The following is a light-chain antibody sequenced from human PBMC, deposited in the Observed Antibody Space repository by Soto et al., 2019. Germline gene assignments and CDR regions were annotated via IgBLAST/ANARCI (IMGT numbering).Light chain of an antibody. V-gene: IGLV2-14*01. CDR2: ELT. J-gene: IGLJ2*01. Sequence: QSALTQPASVSGPPGQSITISCTGISSDVGGYNYVSWYQQHPGKAPKLLIFELTNRPSGVSNRFSGSKSGNTASLTISGLQAEDEADYYCNSYTSSDVVFGGGTKLTVL. CDR3: NSYTSSDVV. CDR1: SSDVGGYNY.